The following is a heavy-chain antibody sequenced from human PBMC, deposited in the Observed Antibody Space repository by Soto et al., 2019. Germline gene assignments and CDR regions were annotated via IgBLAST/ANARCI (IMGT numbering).Heavy chain of an antibody. D-gene: IGHD1-1*01. V-gene: IGHV1-69*12. Sequence: QAHLEQSGAEVKKPGSSVKVSCKASGGTFSSYTITWVRQAPGQGLEWMGGISHIFNTTNYAQRFQDRVTLTADESTTTAYMELSSMTSEDTAVYYCAGEGVTTTLRMTWMGYHYSGLDVWGQGTTVTVSS. CDR1: GGTFSSYT. CDR3: AGEGVTTTLRMTWMGYHYSGLDV. J-gene: IGHJ6*02. CDR2: ISHIFNTT.